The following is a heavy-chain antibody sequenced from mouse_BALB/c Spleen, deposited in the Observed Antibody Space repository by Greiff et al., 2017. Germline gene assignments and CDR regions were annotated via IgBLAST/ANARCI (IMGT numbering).Heavy chain of an antibody. D-gene: IGHD3-2*01. V-gene: IGHV3-2*02. CDR2: ISYSGST. CDR3: ARDRSYYAMDY. CDR1: GYSITSDYA. Sequence: EVKLVESGPGLVKPSQSLSLTCTVTGYSITSDYAWNWIRQFPGNKLEWMGYISYSGSTSYNPSLKSRISITRDTSKNQFFLQLNSLTTEDTATYYCARDRSYYAMDYWGQGTSVTVSS. J-gene: IGHJ4*01.